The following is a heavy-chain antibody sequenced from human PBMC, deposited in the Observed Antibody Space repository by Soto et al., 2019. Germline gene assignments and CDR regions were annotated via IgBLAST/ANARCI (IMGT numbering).Heavy chain of an antibody. J-gene: IGHJ4*02. CDR2: FFIGGNT. Sequence: PSETLSLTCAVSGGSISSTTYYWGWMRQPPGKGLEWIASFFIGGNTYYNPSLKSRVTTSVDTSKNQFSLKLSFVTAADTAVYYCARRWGPTFDFWGQGTLVTVSS. CDR3: ARRWGPTFDF. V-gene: IGHV4-39*07. CDR1: GGSISSTTYY. D-gene: IGHD1-26*01.